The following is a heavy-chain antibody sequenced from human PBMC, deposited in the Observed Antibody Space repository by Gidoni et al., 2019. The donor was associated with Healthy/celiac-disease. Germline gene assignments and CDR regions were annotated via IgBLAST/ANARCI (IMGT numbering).Heavy chain of an antibody. CDR3: ARVITASPPAFDY. J-gene: IGHJ4*02. V-gene: IGHV4-59*01. Sequence: QVQLQESGPALVKPSETLSPTRPVSADSISSYYWSWIRQPPGTGLEWLGYIHYSGSTNYNPSLKSRVTISVDTSKNQFSLKLSSVTAADTAVYYCARVITASPPAFDYWGQGTRVTVSS. D-gene: IGHD3-22*01. CDR1: ADSISSYY. CDR2: IHYSGST.